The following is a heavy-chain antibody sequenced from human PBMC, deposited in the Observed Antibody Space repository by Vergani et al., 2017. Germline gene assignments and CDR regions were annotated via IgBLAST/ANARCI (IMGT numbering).Heavy chain of an antibody. CDR1: GGSFSGYY. CDR2: INHSGST. J-gene: IGHJ4*02. CDR3: ARGRRWLQSGVDY. V-gene: IGHV4-34*01. Sequence: QVQLQQWGAGLLKPSETLSLTCAVYGGSFSGYYWSWIRQPAGKGLEWIGEINHSGSTNYNPSLKSRVTISVDTSKNQFSLKLSSVTAADTAVYYCARGRRWLQSGVDYWGQGTLVTVSS. D-gene: IGHD5-24*01.